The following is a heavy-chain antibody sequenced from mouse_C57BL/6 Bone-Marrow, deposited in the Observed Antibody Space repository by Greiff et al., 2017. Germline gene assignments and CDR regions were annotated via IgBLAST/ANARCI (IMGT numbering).Heavy chain of an antibody. CDR1: GYTFTGYW. V-gene: IGHV1-9*01. J-gene: IGHJ2*01. CDR3: ARRGYGSSAFDY. D-gene: IGHD1-1*01. Sequence: QVQLQQSGAELMKPGASVKLSCKATGYTFTGYWIEWVKQRPGHGLEWIGEILPGSGSTHYNEKFKGKATFTADTSSNTAYMQLSSLTTEDSASYYCARRGYGSSAFDYWGQGTTLTVSS. CDR2: ILPGSGST.